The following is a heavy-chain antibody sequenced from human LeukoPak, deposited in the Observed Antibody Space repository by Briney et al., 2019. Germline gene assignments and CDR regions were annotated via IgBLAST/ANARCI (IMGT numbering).Heavy chain of an antibody. CDR3: AKMEGQRLYDYCMDV. Sequence: GGSLRLSCAASGFAFSNFAMSWVRQAPGKGLEWVSAMSGSGYYTYYVESVKGRFTISRDNSKNTLYLHMISLRADDTAVYYCAKMEGQRLYDYCMDVWGRGTTVAVSS. V-gene: IGHV3-23*01. D-gene: IGHD3-3*01. CDR2: MSGSGYYT. J-gene: IGHJ6*03. CDR1: GFAFSNFA.